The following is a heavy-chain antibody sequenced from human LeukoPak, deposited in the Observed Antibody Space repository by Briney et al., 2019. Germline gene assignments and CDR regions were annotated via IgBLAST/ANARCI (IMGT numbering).Heavy chain of an antibody. Sequence: GGSLRLSCEASGFTFSSYGMHWVRQAPGKGLEWVAVIWYDGSNKYYADSVKGRFTISRDNSKNTLYLQMNSLRAEDTAVYYCARAPPGTVTVDYWGQGTLVTVSS. J-gene: IGHJ4*02. CDR3: ARAPPGTVTVDY. V-gene: IGHV3-33*01. CDR1: GFTFSSYG. CDR2: IWYDGSNK. D-gene: IGHD4-17*01.